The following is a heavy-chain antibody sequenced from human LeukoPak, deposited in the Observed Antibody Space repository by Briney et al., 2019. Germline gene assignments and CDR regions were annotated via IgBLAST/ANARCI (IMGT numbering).Heavy chain of an antibody. Sequence: PGGSLRLSCAGSGFTFSGFSMHWVRQAPGRGLEYVSAINGAGDRTYYADSVRGRFSISGDNSKNTLYLQMGNLRGEDMALYFCARIGLENFYDLWGQGTLVTVSA. CDR2: INGAGDRT. J-gene: IGHJ5*02. CDR3: ARIGLENFYDL. D-gene: IGHD3-3*01. V-gene: IGHV3-64*02. CDR1: GFTFSGFS.